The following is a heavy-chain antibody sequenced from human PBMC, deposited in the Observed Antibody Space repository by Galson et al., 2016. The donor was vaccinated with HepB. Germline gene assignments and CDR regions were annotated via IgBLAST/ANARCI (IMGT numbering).Heavy chain of an antibody. V-gene: IGHV3-33*01. J-gene: IGHJ3*02. CDR3: ARVGNIVATGAFDI. CDR2: IRYDGTNK. Sequence: SLRLSCAASGFTFSRFGMHWVRQAPGKGLEWVAVIRYDGTNKYYADSVKGRFTISRDNSKNTLYLQMNSLRAGDTAVYYCARVGNIVATGAFDIWGQGTMVTVSS. D-gene: IGHD5-12*01. CDR1: GFTFSRFG.